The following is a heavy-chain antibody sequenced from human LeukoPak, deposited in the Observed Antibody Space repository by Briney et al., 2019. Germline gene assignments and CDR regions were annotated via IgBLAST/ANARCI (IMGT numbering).Heavy chain of an antibody. D-gene: IGHD3-16*01. J-gene: IGHJ4*02. CDR3: ARDFGVY. CDR2: IWFDGSNK. V-gene: IGHV3-33*01. CDR1: GFSFSGHG. Sequence: GRSLRLSCAASGFSFSGHGMHWVRQAPGKGLEWVAVIWFDGSNKYYADSARGRFTISRDNSKNTLYLQMNSLRAEDTAVYYCARDFGVYWGQGTLVTVSS.